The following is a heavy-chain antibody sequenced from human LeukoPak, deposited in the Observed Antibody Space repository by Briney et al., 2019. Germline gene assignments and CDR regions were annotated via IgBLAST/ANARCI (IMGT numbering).Heavy chain of an antibody. D-gene: IGHD3-3*01. J-gene: IGHJ3*02. CDR2: IKEDGSPR. CDR1: GFTFSSYW. Sequence: GGSLRLSCAASGFTFSSYWMSWVRQAPEKGLEWVANIKEDGSPRYYVDSVKGRFTISRDNTKNSLYLQMNSLRAEDTAVYYCAKDSGSGITIFGVVITWDAFDIWGQGTMVTVSS. CDR3: AKDSGSGITIFGVVITWDAFDI. V-gene: IGHV3-7*03.